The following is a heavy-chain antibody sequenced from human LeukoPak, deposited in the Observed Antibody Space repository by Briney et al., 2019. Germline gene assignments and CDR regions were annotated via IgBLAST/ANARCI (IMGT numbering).Heavy chain of an antibody. V-gene: IGHV3-11*06. CDR3: ARASYITEYFQH. Sequence: GGSLRLSCAASEFTFSDYYMSWIRQAPGKGLEWGSYISSSSSYTNYADSVKGRFTISRDNAKNSLYLQMNSLRAEDTAVYYCARASYITEYFQHWGQGTLVTVSS. CDR2: ISSSSSYT. J-gene: IGHJ1*01. D-gene: IGHD3-16*01. CDR1: EFTFSDYY.